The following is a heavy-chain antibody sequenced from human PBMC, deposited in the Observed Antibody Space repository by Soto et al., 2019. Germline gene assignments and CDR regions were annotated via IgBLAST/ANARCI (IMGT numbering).Heavy chain of an antibody. V-gene: IGHV3-72*01. D-gene: IGHD1-26*01. CDR2: IKNKADSYTT. CDR1: GFIFSDHY. J-gene: IGHJ4*02. Sequence: VQLVESGGGFGQPGGSLRLSCAASGFIFSDHYMDWVRQAPGKGLEWVGRIKNKADSYTTEYAASVKGRFTISRDDSKNSLYLQMNSLKTEDTAVYYCTRISLVGATGGRYFDYWGQGTLLTVSS. CDR3: TRISLVGATGGRYFDY.